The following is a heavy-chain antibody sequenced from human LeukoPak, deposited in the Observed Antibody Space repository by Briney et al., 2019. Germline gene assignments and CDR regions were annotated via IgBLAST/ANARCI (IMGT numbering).Heavy chain of an antibody. CDR3: ARVRTTRNWFDP. J-gene: IGHJ5*02. CDR1: GGSISSNY. D-gene: IGHD1-7*01. CDR2: IYYSGST. V-gene: IGHV4-59*01. Sequence: SETLSLTCTVSGGSISSNYWSWIRQPPGKGLEWIGYIYYSGSTNYNPSLKSRVTISVDTSKNQFSLKLSSVTAADTAVYYCARVRTTRNWFDPWGQGTLVTVSS.